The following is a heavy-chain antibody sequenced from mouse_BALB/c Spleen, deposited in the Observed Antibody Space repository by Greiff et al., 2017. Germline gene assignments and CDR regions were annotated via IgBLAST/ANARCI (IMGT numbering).Heavy chain of an antibody. Sequence: EVQLVESGAELVKPGASVKLSCTASGFNIKDTYMHWVKQRPEQGLEWIGRIDPANGNTKYDPKFQGKATITADTSSNTAYLQLSSLTSEDTAVYYCARYGNYDFDYWGQGTTLTVSS. J-gene: IGHJ2*01. V-gene: IGHV14-3*02. D-gene: IGHD2-1*01. CDR2: IDPANGNT. CDR1: GFNIKDTY. CDR3: ARYGNYDFDY.